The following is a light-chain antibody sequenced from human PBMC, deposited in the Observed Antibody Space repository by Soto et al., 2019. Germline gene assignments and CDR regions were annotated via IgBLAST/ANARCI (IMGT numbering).Light chain of an antibody. J-gene: IGLJ1*01. Sequence: QSALTQPPSASGSPGQSVTISCTGTSSDIGGYNYVSWYQQHPGKAPKLIIYEVFKRPSGVTDRFSGSKSGNTASLTVSRLPAEDDADYYCGSYAGSSTFYVFGTGTKLTVL. CDR3: GSYAGSSTFYV. CDR2: EVF. V-gene: IGLV2-8*01. CDR1: SSDIGGYNY.